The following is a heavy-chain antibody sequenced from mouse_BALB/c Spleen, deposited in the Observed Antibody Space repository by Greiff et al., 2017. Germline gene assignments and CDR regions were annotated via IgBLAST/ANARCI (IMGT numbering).Heavy chain of an antibody. D-gene: IGHD4-1*01. CDR1: GFTFSNYW. CDR2: IRLKSNNYAT. V-gene: IGHV6-6*02. J-gene: IGHJ2*01. Sequence: EVQLQESGGGLVQPGGSMKLSCVASGFTFSNYWMNWVRQSPEKGLEWVAEIRLKSNNYATHYAESVKGRFTISRDDSKSSVYLQMNNLRAEDTGIYYCTRALTGPYFDYWGQGTTLTVSS. CDR3: TRALTGPYFDY.